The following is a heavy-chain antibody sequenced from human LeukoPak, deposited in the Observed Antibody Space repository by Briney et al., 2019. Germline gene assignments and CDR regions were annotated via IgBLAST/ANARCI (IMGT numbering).Heavy chain of an antibody. J-gene: IGHJ4*02. CDR1: GGSISSYY. D-gene: IGHD6-19*01. CDR3: ARAPEFSSGWLLDW. V-gene: IGHV4-4*07. Sequence: SETLSLTCTVSGGSISSYYWTLIRQSAGKGLEWIGRIHPSGSTSYNPSLESRVTMSVDTSKKQFSLKVTSVTATDTGVYYCARAPEFSSGWLLDWWGQGSLVTVSS. CDR2: IHPSGST.